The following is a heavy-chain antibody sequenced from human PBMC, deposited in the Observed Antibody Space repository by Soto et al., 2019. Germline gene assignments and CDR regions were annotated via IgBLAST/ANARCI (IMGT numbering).Heavy chain of an antibody. J-gene: IGHJ4*02. D-gene: IGHD3-9*01. V-gene: IGHV3-11*01. CDR1: EFTFSDYY. Sequence: QVQLVESGGTLVKPGGSLRLSCAASEFTFSDYYMIWIRQAPGKGLEWLSYISGGGATVYYADSVQGRFTISRDNSKNSLYLEMNSLRAEDTAVYFCASGLHDIVTGHQYFDFWGQGTLVTVSS. CDR2: ISGGGATV. CDR3: ASGLHDIVTGHQYFDF.